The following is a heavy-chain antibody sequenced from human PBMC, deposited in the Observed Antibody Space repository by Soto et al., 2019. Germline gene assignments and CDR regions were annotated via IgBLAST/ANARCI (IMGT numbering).Heavy chain of an antibody. J-gene: IGHJ3*02. D-gene: IGHD1-1*01. CDR2: INWNGGST. Sequence: GGSLRLSCAASGFTFGDYGMSWVRQAPGKGLEWVSGINWNGGSTGYADSVKGRFTISRDNAKNSLYLQMNSLRAKDTALYSCARDSSELNDAFDICGQGTMVTVSS. V-gene: IGHV3-20*04. CDR3: ARDSSELNDAFDI. CDR1: GFTFGDYG.